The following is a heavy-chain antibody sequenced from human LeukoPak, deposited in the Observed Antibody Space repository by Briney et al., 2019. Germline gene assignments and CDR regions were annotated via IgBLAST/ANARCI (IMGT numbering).Heavy chain of an antibody. Sequence: SETLSLPCTVPGGSISSYYWSWIRKPPGKGLEWIGYIYYSGSTNYNPSLKSRVTISVDTSMNQFSLKLTSVTAADTAVYYCAREGGFYRPLDYSGQGTLVTVSS. J-gene: IGHJ4*02. CDR2: IYYSGST. CDR1: GGSISSYY. D-gene: IGHD3-3*01. V-gene: IGHV4-59*12. CDR3: AREGGFYRPLDY.